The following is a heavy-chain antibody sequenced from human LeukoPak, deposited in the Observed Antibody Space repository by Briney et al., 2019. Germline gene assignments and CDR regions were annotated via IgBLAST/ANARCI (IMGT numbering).Heavy chain of an antibody. J-gene: IGHJ6*02. V-gene: IGHV1-69*04. Sequence: SVKVSCKASGGTFSSYAISWVRQAPGQGLEWMGRIIPILGIANYAQKFQGRVTITADKSTSTAYMELSSLRSEDTAVYYCARRYCGGDCYSPDYGMDVWGQGTTVTVSS. D-gene: IGHD2-21*02. CDR1: GGTFSSYA. CDR2: IIPILGIA. CDR3: ARRYCGGDCYSPDYGMDV.